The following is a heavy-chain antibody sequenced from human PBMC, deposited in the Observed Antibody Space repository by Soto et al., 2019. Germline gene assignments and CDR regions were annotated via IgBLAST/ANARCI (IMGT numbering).Heavy chain of an antibody. D-gene: IGHD6-13*01. CDR3: ARERYSSSDLDY. CDR2: INHSGST. CDR1: GGSFSGYY. Sequence: SETLSLTCAVYGGSFSGYYWSWIRQPPGKGLEWIGEINHSGSTNYNPSLKSRVTMSVDTSKNQFSLKLSSVTAADTAVYYCARERYSSSDLDYWGQGTLVTVSS. J-gene: IGHJ4*02. V-gene: IGHV4-34*01.